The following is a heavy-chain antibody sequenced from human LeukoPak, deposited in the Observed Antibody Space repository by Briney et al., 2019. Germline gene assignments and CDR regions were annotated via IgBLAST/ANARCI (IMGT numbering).Heavy chain of an antibody. V-gene: IGHV4-39*01. CDR1: GGSISSSSYY. CDR2: IYYSGST. Sequence: PSETLSLTCTVSGGSISSSSYYWGWIRQPPGKGLEWIGSIYYSGSTYYDPSLKSRVTISVDTSKNQFSLKLSSVTAADTAVYYCATLWAGVEDYDFWSGYYNYFDYWGQGTLVTVSS. CDR3: ATLWAGVEDYDFWSGYYNYFDY. J-gene: IGHJ4*02. D-gene: IGHD3-3*01.